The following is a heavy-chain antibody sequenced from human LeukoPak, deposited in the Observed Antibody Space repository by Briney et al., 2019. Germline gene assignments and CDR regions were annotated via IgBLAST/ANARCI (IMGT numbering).Heavy chain of an antibody. V-gene: IGHV4-30-4*01. Sequence: PSETLSLTCTVSGGSISSGDYYWSWIGQPPGKGLEWIGYIYYSGSTYYNPSLKSRVTISVDTSKNQFSLKLSSVTAAETAVYYCARDPGPHYCTNGVCSPRGYYYYGMDVWGQGTTVSVSS. CDR1: GGSISSGDYY. CDR2: IYYSGST. D-gene: IGHD2-8*01. J-gene: IGHJ6*02. CDR3: ARDPGPHYCTNGVCSPRGYYYYGMDV.